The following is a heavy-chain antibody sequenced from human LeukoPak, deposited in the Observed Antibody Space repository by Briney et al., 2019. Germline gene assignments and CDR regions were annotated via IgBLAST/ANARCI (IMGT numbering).Heavy chain of an antibody. V-gene: IGHV1-69*01. CDR3: ARDVGSVGATRGIDY. CDR1: GGTFSSYA. CDR2: IIPIFGTA. D-gene: IGHD1-26*01. J-gene: IGHJ4*02. Sequence: GASVKVSCKASGGTFSSYAISWVRQAPGQGLEWMGGIIPIFGTANYAQKFQGRVTITADESTSTAYMELSSLRSEDTAVYYCARDVGSVGATRGIDYWGQGTLVTVSS.